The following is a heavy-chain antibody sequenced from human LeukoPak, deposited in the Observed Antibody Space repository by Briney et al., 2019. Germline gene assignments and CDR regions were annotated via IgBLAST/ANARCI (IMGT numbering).Heavy chain of an antibody. CDR3: ARGRGSSWYRWFDP. CDR2: MNPNSGNT. CDR1: GYTFTSYD. V-gene: IGHV1-8*03. D-gene: IGHD6-13*01. Sequence: VASVKVSCKASGYTFTSYDINWVRQATGQGLEWMGWMNPNSGNTGYAQKFQGRVTITRNTSISTAYMELSSLRSEDTAVYYSARGRGSSWYRWFDPWGQGTLVTVSS. J-gene: IGHJ5*02.